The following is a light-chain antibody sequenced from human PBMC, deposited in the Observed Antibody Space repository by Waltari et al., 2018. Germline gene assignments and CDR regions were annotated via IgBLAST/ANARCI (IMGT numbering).Light chain of an antibody. CDR2: VNG. Sequence: QSVLTQPPSVSGAPRPRFTISCTGRSSNLGAASDLPWYPQLPGPAPKLLIFVNGNRPSGVPDRFSGSKSGTSASLAITGLQPEDEADYYCQSYDSSLTGSVFGGGTKVTVL. J-gene: IGLJ2*01. CDR3: QSYDSSLTGSV. CDR1: SSNLGAASD. V-gene: IGLV1-40*01.